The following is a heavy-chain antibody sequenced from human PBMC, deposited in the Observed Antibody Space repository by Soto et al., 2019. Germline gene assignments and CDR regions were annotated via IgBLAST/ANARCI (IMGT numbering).Heavy chain of an antibody. J-gene: IGHJ5*02. D-gene: IGHD1-7*01. Sequence: SEPLSLTCTVSGGSISSYYWSWIRQPPGKGLEWIGYIYYSGSTNYNPSLKSRVTISVDTSKNQFSLKLSSVTAADTAVYYCARKTGTLTMWFDPWGQGTLVTVSS. CDR1: GGSISSYY. V-gene: IGHV4-59*01. CDR3: ARKTGTLTMWFDP. CDR2: IYYSGST.